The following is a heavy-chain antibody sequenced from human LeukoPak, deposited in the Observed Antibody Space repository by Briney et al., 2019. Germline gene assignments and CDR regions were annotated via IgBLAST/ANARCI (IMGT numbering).Heavy chain of an antibody. D-gene: IGHD5-12*01. V-gene: IGHV3-23*01. J-gene: IGHJ4*02. CDR1: GFTSSSYA. Sequence: GGSLRLSCAASGFTSSSYAMSWVRQAPGKGLEWVSAISGSGGSTYYADSVKGRFTISRDNSKNTLYLQMNSLRAEDTAVYYCAKTARGDGYNSAFYFDYWGQGTLVTVSS. CDR3: AKTARGDGYNSAFYFDY. CDR2: ISGSGGST.